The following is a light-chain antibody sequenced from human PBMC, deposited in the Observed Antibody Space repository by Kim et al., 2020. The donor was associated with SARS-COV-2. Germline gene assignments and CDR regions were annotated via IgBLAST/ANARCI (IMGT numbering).Light chain of an antibody. CDR2: ATS. CDR1: QVISNY. J-gene: IGKJ1*01. V-gene: IGKV1-27*01. Sequence: DIQMTQSPSSLSASVGDEVTITCRASQVISNYLAWYQQKPGKAPKLLIYATSTLQSGVPSRFRGSRSGTDFTLIITRLQPEDVATCYYQKYGSAPWTFGQGTKVDI. CDR3: QKYGSAPWT.